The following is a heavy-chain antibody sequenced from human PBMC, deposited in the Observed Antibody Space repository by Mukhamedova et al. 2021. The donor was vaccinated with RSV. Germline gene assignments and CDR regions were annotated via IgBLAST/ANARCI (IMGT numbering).Heavy chain of an antibody. V-gene: IGHV3-73*01. Sequence: KANSYATAYAASVKGRFTISRDDSKNTAYLQMNSLKTEDTAVYYCTVVPASSYYYYGMDVWGQGTTVTVSS. CDR3: TVVPASSYYYYGMDV. D-gene: IGHD2-2*01. J-gene: IGHJ6*02. CDR2: KANSYAT.